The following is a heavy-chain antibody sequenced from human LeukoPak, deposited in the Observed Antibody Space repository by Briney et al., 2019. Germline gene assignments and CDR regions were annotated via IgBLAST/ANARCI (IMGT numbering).Heavy chain of an antibody. CDR2: IYHSGTT. CDR3: ARVITVRGVIFDY. Sequence: SETLSLTCTVSGGSISSIDWWTWVRQPPGKGLEWIGQIYHSGTTNYSPSLKSRVTISVDKSKNQFSLNLNSVTAADTAMYYCARVITVRGVIFDYWGQGTLVTVSS. V-gene: IGHV4-4*02. J-gene: IGHJ4*02. D-gene: IGHD3-16*01. CDR1: GGSISSIDW.